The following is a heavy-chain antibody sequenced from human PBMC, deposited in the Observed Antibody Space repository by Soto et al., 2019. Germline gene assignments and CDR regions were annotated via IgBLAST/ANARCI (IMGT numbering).Heavy chain of an antibody. CDR3: AKERVVAAKKTYYFDY. Sequence: GGSLRLSCAASGFTFSSYGMHWVRLAPGKGLEWVAVISYDGSNKYYADSVKGRFTISRDNSKNTLYLQMNSLRAEDTAVYYCAKERVVAAKKTYYFDYWGQGTLVTVSS. CDR2: ISYDGSNK. V-gene: IGHV3-30*18. J-gene: IGHJ4*02. D-gene: IGHD2-15*01. CDR1: GFTFSSYG.